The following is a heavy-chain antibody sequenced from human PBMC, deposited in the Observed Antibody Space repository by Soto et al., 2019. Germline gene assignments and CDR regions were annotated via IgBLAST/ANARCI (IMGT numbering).Heavy chain of an antibody. D-gene: IGHD6-19*01. Sequence: PGGSLRLSCAASGFTFSGDAMHWVRQAPGKGLEWVAVISYDGSNKYYADSVKGRFTISRDNSKNTLYLQMNSLRAEDTAVYYCAKVPSSGWYYFDYWGQGTLVTVSS. CDR3: AKVPSSGWYYFDY. J-gene: IGHJ4*02. CDR1: GFTFSGDA. CDR2: ISYDGSNK. V-gene: IGHV3-30*04.